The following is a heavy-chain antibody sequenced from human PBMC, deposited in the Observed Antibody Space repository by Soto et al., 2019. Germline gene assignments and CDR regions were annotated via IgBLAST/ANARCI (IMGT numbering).Heavy chain of an antibody. D-gene: IGHD6-19*01. Sequence: QVQLVESGGGVVQPGRSLRLSCAASGFSISSDGMHWVRQTPGKRLQWVAVVAYDGSYQHYADSVKGRFTISRDISMNTLFLEMYSLKPEDTAVYYCAKDHVNSGPSPDWFDPWSHGPLVTVSS. CDR2: VAYDGSYQ. V-gene: IGHV3-30*18. CDR3: AKDHVNSGPSPDWFDP. CDR1: GFSISSDG. J-gene: IGHJ5*02.